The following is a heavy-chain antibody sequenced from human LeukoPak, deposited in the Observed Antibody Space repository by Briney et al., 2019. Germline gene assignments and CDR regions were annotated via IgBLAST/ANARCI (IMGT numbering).Heavy chain of an antibody. Sequence: GESLKISWKGSGYSFTSYWIVWVRQMPGKGLEWMGIIYPDDSDTRYSPSFEGQVIISVDKSISTAYLQWSSLKASDTATYYCARHGHCTNGVCYSNYYYMDVWGKGTTVTVSS. CDR2: IYPDDSDT. D-gene: IGHD2-8*01. J-gene: IGHJ6*03. V-gene: IGHV5-51*01. CDR3: ARHGHCTNGVCYSNYYYMDV. CDR1: GYSFTSYW.